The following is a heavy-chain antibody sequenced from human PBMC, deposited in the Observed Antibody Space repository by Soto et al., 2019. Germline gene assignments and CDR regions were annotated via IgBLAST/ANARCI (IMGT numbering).Heavy chain of an antibody. Sequence: ASVKVSCKTSGYSFTDYHIHWVRQAPGQGLEWLGRINPKSGGTSTAQKFQGWVTITTDTSISTASMELTRLRSDDTAVYYCARGGSRRYGYGAYFDYWGQGTLVTVSS. D-gene: IGHD5-18*01. J-gene: IGHJ4*02. CDR1: GYSFTDYH. V-gene: IGHV1-2*04. CDR3: ARGGSRRYGYGAYFDY. CDR2: INPKSGGT.